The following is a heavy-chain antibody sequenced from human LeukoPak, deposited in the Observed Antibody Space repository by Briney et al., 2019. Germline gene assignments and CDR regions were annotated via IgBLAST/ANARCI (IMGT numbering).Heavy chain of an antibody. J-gene: IGHJ6*03. CDR2: INHSGST. V-gene: IGHV4-34*01. Sequence: PSETLSLTCAVYGGSFSGYYWSWIRQPPGKGLEWIGEINHSGSTNYNPPLKSRVTISVDTSKNQFSLKLSSVTAADTAVYYCARGGELERLSIYYYYMDVWGKGTTVTVSS. CDR3: ARGGELERLSIYYYYMDV. D-gene: IGHD1-1*01. CDR1: GGSFSGYY.